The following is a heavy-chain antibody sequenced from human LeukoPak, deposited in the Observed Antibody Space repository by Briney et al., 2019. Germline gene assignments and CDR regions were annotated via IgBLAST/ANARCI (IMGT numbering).Heavy chain of an antibody. J-gene: IGHJ4*02. D-gene: IGHD5-24*01. Sequence: GGSLRLSCAASGFTFSSYGMHWVRQAPGKGLEWVAVISYDGSNKYYADSVKGRFTISRDNSKNTLYLQMNSLRAEDTAVYYCAKEVGDGYISGKTPFDYWGQGTLVTVSS. CDR1: GFTFSSYG. CDR2: ISYDGSNK. CDR3: AKEVGDGYISGKTPFDY. V-gene: IGHV3-30*18.